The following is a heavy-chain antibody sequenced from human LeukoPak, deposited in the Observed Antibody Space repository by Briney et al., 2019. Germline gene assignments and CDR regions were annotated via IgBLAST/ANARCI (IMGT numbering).Heavy chain of an antibody. V-gene: IGHV3-23*01. CDR3: AKGLISSSWYFYFDY. D-gene: IGHD6-13*01. J-gene: IGHJ4*02. CDR1: GFTVSSNY. CDR2: ISGSGGST. Sequence: GGSLRLSCAASGFTVSSNYMSWVRQAPGKGLEWVSAISGSGGSTYYADSVKGRFTISRDNSKNTLYLQMNSLRAEDTAVYYCAKGLISSSWYFYFDYWGQGTLVTVSS.